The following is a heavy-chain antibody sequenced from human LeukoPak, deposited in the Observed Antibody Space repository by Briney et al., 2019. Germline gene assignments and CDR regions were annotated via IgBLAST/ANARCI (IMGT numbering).Heavy chain of an antibody. V-gene: IGHV3-74*01. J-gene: IGHJ4*02. CDR2: IDADGSDT. D-gene: IGHD3-22*01. CDR1: GFTFSNYW. Sequence: GGSLRLSCAASGFTFSNYWMHWVRQAPGKGLVWVSRIDADGSDTNYADSVKGRFTIPRDNAKNTLYLQMNNLRADDTAVYYCARGYYDSTEGGNTYWGQGTLVTVSS. CDR3: ARGYYDSTEGGNTY.